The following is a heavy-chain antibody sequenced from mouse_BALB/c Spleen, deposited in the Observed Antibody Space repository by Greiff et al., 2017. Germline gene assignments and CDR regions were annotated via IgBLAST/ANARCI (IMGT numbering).Heavy chain of an antibody. Sequence: VKVEESGPGLVQPSQSLSITCTVSGFSLTSYCVHWVRQSPGKGLEWLGVIWSGGSTDYNAAFISRLSISKDNSKSHVFFKMNSLQANDTAIYYCARGAVYGNYAWFAYWGQGTLVTVSA. V-gene: IGHV2-2*02. J-gene: IGHJ3*01. CDR3: ARGAVYGNYAWFAY. CDR1: GFSLTSYC. D-gene: IGHD2-1*01. CDR2: IWSGGST.